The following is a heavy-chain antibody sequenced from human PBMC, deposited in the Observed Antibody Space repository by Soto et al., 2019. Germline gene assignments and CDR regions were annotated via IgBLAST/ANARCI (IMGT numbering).Heavy chain of an antibody. Sequence: PSETLSLTCSVSGDSINSRTYFWGWIRQSPGRGLEWIGDIYSGGSTHYNPSLNSRATISADTSKSQLSLNLASVTAADTAVYYCARQGDLTSPLFNWFDPWGQGTLVTVSS. CDR3: ARQGDLTSPLFNWFDP. J-gene: IGHJ5*02. D-gene: IGHD3-3*01. CDR2: IYSGGST. V-gene: IGHV4-39*01. CDR1: GDSINSRTYF.